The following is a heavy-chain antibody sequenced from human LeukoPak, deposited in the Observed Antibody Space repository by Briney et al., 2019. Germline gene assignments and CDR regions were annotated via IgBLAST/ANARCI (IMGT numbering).Heavy chain of an antibody. D-gene: IGHD1-26*01. CDR2: FDFEDGET. V-gene: IGHV1-24*01. CDR1: GYSLSELS. Sequence: GASVKVSCKVSGYSLSELSIHWVRQAPGKGLEWMGGFDFEDGETLFAPKFRGRLTVTEDTSTDTTYMELSSLAYDDTAVYYCATETPPSGTYSVHFDSWGQGTLVTVSS. J-gene: IGHJ4*02. CDR3: ATETPPSGTYSVHFDS.